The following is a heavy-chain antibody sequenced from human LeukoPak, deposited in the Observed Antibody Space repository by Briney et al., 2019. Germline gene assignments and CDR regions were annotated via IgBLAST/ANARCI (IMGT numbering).Heavy chain of an antibody. CDR2: IYYSGRT. V-gene: IGHV4-59*08. D-gene: IGHD5-12*01. CDR1: GGSISNHY. Sequence: SETLSLTCTVSGGSISNHYWSWIRQPPGKGLEGSGNIYYSGRTNYNPSPRSRVTISVDTSKKQFSLKLNSVTAADTAVYYCARHSGASDYWLGYWGQGTLVTVSS. CDR3: ARHSGASDYWLGY. J-gene: IGHJ4*02.